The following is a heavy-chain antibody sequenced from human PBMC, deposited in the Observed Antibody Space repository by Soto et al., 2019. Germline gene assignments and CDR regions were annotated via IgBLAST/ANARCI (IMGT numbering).Heavy chain of an antibody. D-gene: IGHD2-15*01. Sequence: ASVNVSCKASGYTFTRYALHWVRPAPGQRLEWMGWINAGNGNTKYSQKFQGRVTITRDTSASTAYMELSSLRSEDTAVYYCARDRRPCSGGSCYIDWFDPWGQGTLVTVSS. V-gene: IGHV1-3*01. CDR3: ARDRRPCSGGSCYIDWFDP. CDR2: INAGNGNT. J-gene: IGHJ5*02. CDR1: GYTFTRYA.